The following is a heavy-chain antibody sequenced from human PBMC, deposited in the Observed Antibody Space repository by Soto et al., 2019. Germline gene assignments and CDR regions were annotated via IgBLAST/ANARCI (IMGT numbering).Heavy chain of an antibody. D-gene: IGHD3-10*01. CDR3: ARLWFGEYFDY. CDR2: INYSGST. V-gene: IGHV4-39*01. Sequence: SETLSLTCSVSGGSFSTRGYYWAWIRQPPGKGLEWIGSINYSGSTYYNPSLKSRVTISVDTSKNQFSLKLSSVTAADTAVYYCARLWFGEYFDYWGQGTLVTSPQ. J-gene: IGHJ4*02. CDR1: GGSFSTRGYY.